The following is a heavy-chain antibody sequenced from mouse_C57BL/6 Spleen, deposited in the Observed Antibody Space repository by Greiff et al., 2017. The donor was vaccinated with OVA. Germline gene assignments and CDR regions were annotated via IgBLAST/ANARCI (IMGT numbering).Heavy chain of an antibody. CDR2: IDPYDSYT. J-gene: IGHJ1*03. V-gene: IGHV1-69*01. D-gene: IGHD2-3*01. CDR3: ARGRLYDGYLHWYFDV. CDR1: GYTFTSYW. Sequence: QVPLQQPGAELVMPGASVKLSCKASGYTFTSYWMHWVKQRPGQGLEWIGEIDPYDSYTNYNQKFKGKSTLTVDKSSSTAYMQLRSLTCEDSAVYYCARGRLYDGYLHWYFDVWGTGTTVTVSS.